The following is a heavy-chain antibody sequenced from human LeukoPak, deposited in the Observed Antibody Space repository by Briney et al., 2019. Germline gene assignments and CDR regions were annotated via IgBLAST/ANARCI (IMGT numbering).Heavy chain of an antibody. Sequence: GGSLRLSCAASGFTFSSYWMHWVRQAPGKGLVWVSRINSDGSSTSYADSVEGRFTISRDNAKNTLYLQMNSLRAEDTAVYYCARDGTYGDSDDYYYYYMDVWGKGTTVTVSS. CDR1: GFTFSSYW. V-gene: IGHV3-74*01. D-gene: IGHD4-17*01. CDR3: ARDGTYGDSDDYYYYYMDV. J-gene: IGHJ6*03. CDR2: INSDGSST.